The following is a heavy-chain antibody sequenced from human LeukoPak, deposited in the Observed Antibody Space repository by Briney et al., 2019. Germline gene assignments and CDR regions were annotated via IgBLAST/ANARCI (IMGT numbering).Heavy chain of an antibody. V-gene: IGHV3-9*01. CDR1: GFTFDDYA. Sequence: GRSLRLSCAASGFTFDDYAMHWVRQAPGKGLEWVPGISWNSGSIGYAYSVKGRFTISRDNAKNSLYLQMNSLRAEDTALYYCALCNETRDWFDPWGQGTLVTVSS. CDR3: ALCNETRDWFDP. CDR2: ISWNSGSI. J-gene: IGHJ5*02.